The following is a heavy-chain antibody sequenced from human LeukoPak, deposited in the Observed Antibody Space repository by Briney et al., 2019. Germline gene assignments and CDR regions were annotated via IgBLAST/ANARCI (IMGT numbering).Heavy chain of an antibody. V-gene: IGHV4-31*03. CDR2: IYYNGNT. J-gene: IGHJ4*02. CDR1: GGSITSGGAYY. Sequence: PSQTLSLTCTVSGGSITSGGAYYWNWIRQHPGKGLEWIGYIYYNGNTYYNPSLKNRVTISVDTSKNRFSLKLTSVTAADTAVYYCAREGGPYRPLDYSGQGTLVTVAS. CDR3: AREGGPYRPLDY.